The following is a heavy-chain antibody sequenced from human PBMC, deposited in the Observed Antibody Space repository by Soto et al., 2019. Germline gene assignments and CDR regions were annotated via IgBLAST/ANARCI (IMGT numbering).Heavy chain of an antibody. CDR2: ISSSSSTK. D-gene: IGHD3-22*01. Sequence: GGSVRLSCAASGFTFSSYSMNWVRQAPGKGLEWVSYISSSSSTKHYADSVKGRFTISRDNAKNSLYLQMNSLRAEDTAVYYCARVAYYYDSSGYFYWGQGTLVTVSS. CDR3: ARVAYYYDSSGYFY. CDR1: GFTFSSYS. V-gene: IGHV3-48*01. J-gene: IGHJ4*02.